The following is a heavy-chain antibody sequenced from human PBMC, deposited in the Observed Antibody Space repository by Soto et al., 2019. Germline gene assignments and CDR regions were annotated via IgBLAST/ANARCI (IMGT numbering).Heavy chain of an antibody. J-gene: IGHJ4*02. D-gene: IGHD5-12*01. Sequence: ASVKVSCKASGYTLTGYYMHWVRQAPGQGLEWMGWINPNSGGTNYAQKLQGWVTLTRDTSISTAYMELSRLRSDDTALYYCARAVVTTTPNFDYWGQGTLVTVSS. CDR2: INPNSGGT. V-gene: IGHV1-2*04. CDR1: GYTLTGYY. CDR3: ARAVVTTTPNFDY.